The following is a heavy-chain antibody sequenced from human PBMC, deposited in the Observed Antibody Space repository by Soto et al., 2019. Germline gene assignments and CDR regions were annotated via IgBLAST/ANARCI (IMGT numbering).Heavy chain of an antibody. J-gene: IGHJ5*02. V-gene: IGHV4-31*03. CDR3: ASNGRGDYNWFDP. CDR2: IYYSGST. Sequence: PSETLSLTCTVSGGSISSGGYYWSWIRQHPGKGLEWIGYIYYSGSTYYNPSLKGRVTISVDTSKNQFSLKLSSVTAADTAVYYCASNGRGDYNWFDPWGQGTLVTVSS. D-gene: IGHD2-21*02. CDR1: GGSISSGGYY.